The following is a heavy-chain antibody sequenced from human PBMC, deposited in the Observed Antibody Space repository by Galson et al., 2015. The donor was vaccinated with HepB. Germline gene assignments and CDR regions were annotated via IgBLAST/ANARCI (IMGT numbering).Heavy chain of an antibody. Sequence: ETLSLTCTVSGGSISSYYWSWIRQPPGKGLEWIGYIYYSGSTNYNPSLKRRVTISVDTSKNQFSLKLSSVTAADTAVYYCARELADSSSSYYHFDYWGQGTLVTVSS. CDR3: ARELADSSSSYYHFDY. V-gene: IGHV4-59*01. D-gene: IGHD6-6*01. J-gene: IGHJ4*02. CDR1: GGSISSYY. CDR2: IYYSGST.